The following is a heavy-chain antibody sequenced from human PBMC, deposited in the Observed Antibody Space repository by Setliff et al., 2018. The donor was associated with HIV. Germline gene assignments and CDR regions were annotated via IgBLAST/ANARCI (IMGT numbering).Heavy chain of an antibody. CDR2: IYNSGGT. V-gene: IGHV4-59*01. J-gene: IGHJ4*02. Sequence: PSETLSLTCTVSGGSMSSYFWSWIRQSPGKGLEWIGYIYNSGGTNYSPSLKSRVTISQDTSKNQFSLNLTSVTAADTAVYYCARVDCSGGSCYSPAYWGQGTLVTVSS. CDR1: GGSMSSYF. D-gene: IGHD2-15*01. CDR3: ARVDCSGGSCYSPAY.